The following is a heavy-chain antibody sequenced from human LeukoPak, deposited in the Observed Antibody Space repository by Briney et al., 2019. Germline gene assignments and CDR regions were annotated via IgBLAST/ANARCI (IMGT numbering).Heavy chain of an antibody. CDR1: GFTVKDNF. D-gene: IGHD3-22*01. V-gene: IGHV3-53*01. CDR2: LYSGGAT. J-gene: IGHJ4*02. Sequence: GGSLRLSCAAAGFTVKDNFMSWVRQAPGKGLEWVSVLYSGGATYYADSVKGRFTISRDKSKNTLYLQMNSLRAEDTAVYYCAKDHHYDSSGCYYVWGQGTLVTVSS. CDR3: AKDHHYDSSGCYYV.